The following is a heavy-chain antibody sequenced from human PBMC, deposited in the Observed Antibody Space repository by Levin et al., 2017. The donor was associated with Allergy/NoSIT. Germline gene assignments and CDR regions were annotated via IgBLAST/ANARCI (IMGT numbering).Heavy chain of an antibody. CDR3: ARSNPTYYYYGMDV. Sequence: GESLKISCAASGFTVSSNYMSWVRQAPGKGLEWVSVIYSGGSTYYADSVKGRFTISRDNSKNTLYLQMNSLRAEDTAVYYCARSNPTYYYYGMDVWGQGTTVTVSS. CDR2: IYSGGST. J-gene: IGHJ6*02. CDR1: GFTVSSNY. V-gene: IGHV3-53*01.